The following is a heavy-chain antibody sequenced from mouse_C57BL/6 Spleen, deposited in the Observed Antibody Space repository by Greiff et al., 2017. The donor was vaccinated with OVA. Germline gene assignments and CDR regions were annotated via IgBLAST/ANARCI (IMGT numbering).Heavy chain of an antibody. CDR2: INPSTGGT. CDR3: ARGGVYRGSMDY. Sequence: VQLQQSGPELVKPGASVKISCKASGYSFTGYYMNWVKQSPEKSLEWIGEINPSTGGTTYNQKFKAKATLTVDKSSSTAYMQLKSLTSEDSAVYYCARGGVYRGSMDYWGQGTSVTVSS. D-gene: IGHD1-1*01. CDR1: GYSFTGYY. J-gene: IGHJ4*01. V-gene: IGHV1-42*01.